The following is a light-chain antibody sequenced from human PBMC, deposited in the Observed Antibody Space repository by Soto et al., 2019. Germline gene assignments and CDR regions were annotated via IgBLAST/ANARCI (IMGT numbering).Light chain of an antibody. Sequence: PGERVTLSCRASQSVSSSYLTWYQQKPGQAPRLLIYGASTRATGIPARFSGSGSGTDFTLTTSSLQPEDFAVYYCQQDYNLTWTFGQGTKVEIK. J-gene: IGKJ1*01. CDR2: GAS. CDR1: QSVSSSY. CDR3: QQDYNLTWT. V-gene: IGKV3D-7*01.